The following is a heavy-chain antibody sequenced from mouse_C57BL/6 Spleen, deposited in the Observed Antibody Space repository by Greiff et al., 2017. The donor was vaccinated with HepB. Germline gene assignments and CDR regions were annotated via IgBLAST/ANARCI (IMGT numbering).Heavy chain of an antibody. V-gene: IGHV5-17*01. CDR2: ISSGSSTI. CDR3: ARAYYDYDFAY. D-gene: IGHD2-4*01. CDR1: GFTFSDYG. J-gene: IGHJ3*01. Sequence: EVKLMESGGGLVKPGGSLKLSCAASGFTFSDYGMHWVRQAPEKGLEWVAYISSGSSTIYYADTVKGRFTISRDNAKNTLFLQMTSLRSEDTAMYYCARAYYDYDFAYWGQGTLVTVSA.